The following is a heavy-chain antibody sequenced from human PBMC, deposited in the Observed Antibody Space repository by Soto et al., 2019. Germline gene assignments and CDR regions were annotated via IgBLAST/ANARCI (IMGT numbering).Heavy chain of an antibody. CDR2: VSPIGTP. J-gene: IGHJ6*02. V-gene: IGHV4-31*03. CDR3: ARDRGSYGMDV. Sequence: QVQLQESGPGLVKPSQTLSLTCTVSGDSVSGGYYWSWVRQRPRKGLEWIGYVSPIGTPYYSPSLSSRVPISIDTSKNQLSQEVRSVTDADRAVYYCARDRGSYGMDVWGQGTTVTVSS. CDR1: GDSVSGGYY.